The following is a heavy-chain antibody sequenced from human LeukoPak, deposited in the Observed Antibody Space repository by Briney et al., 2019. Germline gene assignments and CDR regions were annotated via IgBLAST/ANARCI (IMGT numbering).Heavy chain of an antibody. CDR3: ACSWGVYDAFDI. Sequence: SETLSLTCAVSGYSISSGYYWGWIRQPPGKGLEWIGSIYHSGSTYYNPSLKSRVTISVDTSKNQFSLKLSSVTAADTAVYYCACSWGVYDAFDIWGQGTMVTVSS. CDR1: GYSISSGYY. CDR2: IYHSGST. J-gene: IGHJ3*02. V-gene: IGHV4-38-2*01. D-gene: IGHD3-16*01.